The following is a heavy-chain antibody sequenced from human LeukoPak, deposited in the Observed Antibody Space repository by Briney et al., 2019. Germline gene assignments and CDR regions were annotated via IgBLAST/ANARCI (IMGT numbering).Heavy chain of an antibody. V-gene: IGHV3-7*01. CDR2: IKQDGSEK. CDR3: ARNQRRLDY. Sequence: GGSLRLSCAASGFTFSSYWMSWVRQAPGKRLELVANIKQDGSEKYYVDSVKGRFAISRDNAKNSLYLQMNSLRAEDTAVYYCARNQRRLDYWGQGTLVTVSS. J-gene: IGHJ4*02. D-gene: IGHD1-14*01. CDR1: GFTFSSYW.